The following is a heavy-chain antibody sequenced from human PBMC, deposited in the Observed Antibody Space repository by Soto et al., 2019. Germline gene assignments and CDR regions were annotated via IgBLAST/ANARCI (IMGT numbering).Heavy chain of an antibody. CDR2: TRNKPNSYTT. D-gene: IGHD5-18*01. J-gene: IGHJ4*02. CDR3: ARKAYSYGYDDY. Sequence: EVQLVESGGGLVQPGGSLRLSCAASGFTFSDHYMDWVRQAPGKGLEWVGRTRNKPNSYTTEYAASVKGRFTISRDDSKNSRYRQMNSLKTEDTAVYYCARKAYSYGYDDYWGQGTLVTVSS. CDR1: GFTFSDHY. V-gene: IGHV3-72*01.